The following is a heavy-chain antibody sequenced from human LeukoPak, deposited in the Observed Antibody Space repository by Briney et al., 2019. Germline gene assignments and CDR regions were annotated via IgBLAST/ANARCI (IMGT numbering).Heavy chain of an antibody. D-gene: IGHD2-15*01. CDR3: AKVEDQVVPGPIYFFDY. V-gene: IGHV1-2*02. J-gene: IGHJ4*02. CDR1: GYTFTAYY. Sequence: ASMKVSCKASGYTFTAYYLHWVRQAPGQGPEWMGWFNPHSGDTYSAQKFQGRVTMTRATSISTAYMELSRLRSDDTAMYYCAKVEDQVVPGPIYFFDYWGQGTLVTVSS. CDR2: FNPHSGDT.